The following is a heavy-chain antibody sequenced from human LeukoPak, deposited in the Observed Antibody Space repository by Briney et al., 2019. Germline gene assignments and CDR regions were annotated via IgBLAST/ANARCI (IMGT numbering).Heavy chain of an antibody. CDR3: TRVGYIDEGIDY. Sequence: GGSLRLSCAASGFTFSSHWMTWVRQAPGKGLEWVANIKQDGSKKSYVDSVKGRFTISRDNAKNSLYLQMNSLRAEDTAIYYCTRVGYIDEGIDYWGQGTLVTVSS. J-gene: IGHJ4*02. D-gene: IGHD5-24*01. CDR1: GFTFSSHW. CDR2: IKQDGSKK. V-gene: IGHV3-7*04.